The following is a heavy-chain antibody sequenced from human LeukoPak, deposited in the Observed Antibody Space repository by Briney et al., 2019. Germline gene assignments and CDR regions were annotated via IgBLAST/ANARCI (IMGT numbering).Heavy chain of an antibody. V-gene: IGHV4-39*07. CDR3: ARGGDHDYGDLYFDY. CDR2: IYYSGST. Sequence: SETLSLTCTVSGGSISSSSYYWGWIRQPPGKGLEWIGSIYYSGSTNYNPSLKSRVTISVDTSKNQFSLKLTSMTAADTAVYYCARGGDHDYGDLYFDYWGQGTLVTVSS. CDR1: GGSISSSSYY. J-gene: IGHJ4*02. D-gene: IGHD4-17*01.